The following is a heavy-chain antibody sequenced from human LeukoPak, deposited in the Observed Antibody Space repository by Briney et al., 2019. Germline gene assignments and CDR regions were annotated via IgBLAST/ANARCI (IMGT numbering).Heavy chain of an antibody. Sequence: SETLSLTCTVSGGSISSYYWSWIRQPPGKGLEWIGYIYYSGSTYYNPSLKSRVTISVDTSKNQFSLKLSSVTAADTAVYYCARDRIGLRLGGTNWGQGTLVTVSS. CDR2: IYYSGST. J-gene: IGHJ4*02. CDR1: GGSISSYY. CDR3: ARDRIGLRLGGTN. D-gene: IGHD3-16*01. V-gene: IGHV4-59*12.